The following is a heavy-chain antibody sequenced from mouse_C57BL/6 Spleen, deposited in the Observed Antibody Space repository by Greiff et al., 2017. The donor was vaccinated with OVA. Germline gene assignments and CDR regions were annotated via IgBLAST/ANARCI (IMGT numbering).Heavy chain of an antibody. V-gene: IGHV1-18*01. CDR2: INPNNGGT. J-gene: IGHJ4*01. CDR1: GYTFTDYN. D-gene: IGHD1-1*01. CDR3: ARSGTTVDAMDY. Sequence: EVQLQQSGPELVKPGASVKIPCKASGYTFTDYNMDWVKQSHGKSLEWIGDINPNNGGTIYNQKFKGKATLTVDKSSSTAYMELRSLTSEDTAVYYCARSGTTVDAMDYWGQGTSVTFSS.